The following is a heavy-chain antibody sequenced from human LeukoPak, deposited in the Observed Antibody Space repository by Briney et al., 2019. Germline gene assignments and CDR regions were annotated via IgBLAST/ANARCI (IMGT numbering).Heavy chain of an antibody. CDR2: IYNRGST. J-gene: IGHJ3*02. CDR1: GGSISSYY. V-gene: IGHV4-59*01. D-gene: IGHD2-8*01. Sequence: SETLSLTCTVSGGSISSYYWSWIRQPPGKGLEWIVYIYNRGSTNYNPSLKSRVTISVDTSKNQFSLKLSSVTAADTAVYYCAREAVAAYGSDAFDIWGQGTMVTVSS. CDR3: AREAVAAYGSDAFDI.